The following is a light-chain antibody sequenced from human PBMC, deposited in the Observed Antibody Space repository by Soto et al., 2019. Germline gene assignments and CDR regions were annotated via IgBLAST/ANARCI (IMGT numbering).Light chain of an antibody. CDR3: AAWDDSLNGYV. CDR2: SHN. Sequence: QSVLTQPPSASGTPGQRVTISCSGSSSNIGSNTVNWYQQLPGTAPKLLIYSHNQRPSGVPDRFSGSKSGTSASLAISGLQSEDEADYYCAAWDDSLNGYVFGTGTQVTVL. V-gene: IGLV1-44*01. J-gene: IGLJ1*01. CDR1: SSNIGSNT.